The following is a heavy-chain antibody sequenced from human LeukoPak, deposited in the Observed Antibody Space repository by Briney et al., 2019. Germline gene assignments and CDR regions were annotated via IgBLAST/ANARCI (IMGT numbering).Heavy chain of an antibody. CDR1: GYTFTSYY. D-gene: IGHD3-16*01. CDR3: FVGLDKREFDY. CDR2: INPSGCST. V-gene: IGHV1-46*01. J-gene: IGHJ4*02. Sequence: GASVKVSCKASGYTFTSYYMHWVRQAPGQGLEWMGIINPSGCSTSYAQKFQGRVTMTRDTSTSTVYMELSSLRSEDTAVYYCFVGLDKREFDYWGQGTLVTVSS.